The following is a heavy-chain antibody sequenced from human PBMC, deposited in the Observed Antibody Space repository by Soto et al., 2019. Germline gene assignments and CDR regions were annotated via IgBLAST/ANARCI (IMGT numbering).Heavy chain of an antibody. CDR1: GLTLSSYW. CDR3: ARDFNSFYDYIWGSYPYRDAFDI. V-gene: IGHV3-7*01. J-gene: IGHJ3*02. D-gene: IGHD3-16*01. Sequence: GGSLRLSCAASGLTLSSYWMGGVRKATGKGLEWVANIKQDGSEKYYVDSVKGRFTISRDNAKNSLYLQMNSLRAEDTAVYYCARDFNSFYDYIWGSYPYRDAFDIWGQGTMVTVSS. CDR2: IKQDGSEK.